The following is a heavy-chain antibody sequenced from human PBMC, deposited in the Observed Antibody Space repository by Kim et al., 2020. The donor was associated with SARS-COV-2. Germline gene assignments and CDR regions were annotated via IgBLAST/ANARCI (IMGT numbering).Heavy chain of an antibody. J-gene: IGHJ6*02. Sequence: GGSLRHSCAASGFTFSSYAMHWVRQAPGKGLEWVAVISYDGSNKYYADSVKGRFTISRDNSKNTLYLQMNSLRAEDTAVYYCARDRIAINIRFNNGHSCIAVAGRLPWGCYYYGMDVWGQGTTVTVSS. CDR3: ARDRIAINIRFNNGHSCIAVAGRLPWGCYYYGMDV. V-gene: IGHV3-30*04. CDR2: ISYDGSNK. D-gene: IGHD6-19*01. CDR1: GFTFSSYA.